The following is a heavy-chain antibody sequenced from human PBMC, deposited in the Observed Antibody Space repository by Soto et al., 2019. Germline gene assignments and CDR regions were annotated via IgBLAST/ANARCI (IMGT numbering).Heavy chain of an antibody. D-gene: IGHD3-3*01. CDR1: GFTFINAW. CDR3: TTRAFGVVTSDF. Sequence: EVQLVESGGGLVQPGGSLRLSCAASGFTFINAWMNWVRQGPGNGLEWVGRIKSKADGGTTDSAAPVQGRFTISRDDSKSTVYLQMNSLKAEDTAVYYCTTRAFGVVTSDFWGQGTLVTVSS. J-gene: IGHJ4*02. CDR2: IKSKADGGTT. V-gene: IGHV3-15*07.